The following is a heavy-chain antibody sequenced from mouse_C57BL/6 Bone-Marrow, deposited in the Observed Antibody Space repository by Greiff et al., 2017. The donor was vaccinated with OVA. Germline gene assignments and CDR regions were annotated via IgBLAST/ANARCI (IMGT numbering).Heavy chain of an antibody. J-gene: IGHJ1*03. Sequence: EVQGVESGPELVKPGASVKISCKASGYSFTGYYMNWVKQSPEKSLEWIGEINPSTGGTTYNQKFKAKATLTVDKSSSTAYMQLKSLTSEDSAVYYCARRSAYWYFDVWGTGTTVTVSS. CDR2: INPSTGGT. CDR3: ARRSAYWYFDV. CDR1: GYSFTGYY. V-gene: IGHV1-42*01. D-gene: IGHD6-1*01.